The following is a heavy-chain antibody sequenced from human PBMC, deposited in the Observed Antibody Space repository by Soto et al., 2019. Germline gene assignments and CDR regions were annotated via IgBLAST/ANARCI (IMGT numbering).Heavy chain of an antibody. V-gene: IGHV4-31*03. Sequence: QVQLQESGPGLVKPSQTLSLTCTVSGGSISSGGYYWSWIRQHPGKGLEWIGYIYYSGSTYYNPSPRSRVTISVDTSKHQFSRKLGSVPAADTAGYYWGGEGGGDYGMDVWGQGTTVTVSS. CDR1: GGSISSGGYY. D-gene: IGHD3-16*01. CDR2: IYYSGST. CDR3: GGEGGGDYGMDV. J-gene: IGHJ6*02.